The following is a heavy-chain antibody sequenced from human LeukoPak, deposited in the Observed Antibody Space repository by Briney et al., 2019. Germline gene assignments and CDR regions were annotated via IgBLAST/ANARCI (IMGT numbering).Heavy chain of an antibody. V-gene: IGHV4-38-2*01. J-gene: IGHJ6*03. Sequence: SETLSLTCPVSGYSLSSGYYWGWIRQPPGKGREWIGSIYHSGSTYYNPSLKRRVTLPVDTSKNQFSLKLSSVTAADTAVYVWARQVGGYNAGAYQYYYMDVWGKGTTVTISS. CDR1: GYSLSSGYY. CDR3: ARQVGGYNAGAYQYYYMDV. D-gene: IGHD5-24*01. CDR2: IYHSGST.